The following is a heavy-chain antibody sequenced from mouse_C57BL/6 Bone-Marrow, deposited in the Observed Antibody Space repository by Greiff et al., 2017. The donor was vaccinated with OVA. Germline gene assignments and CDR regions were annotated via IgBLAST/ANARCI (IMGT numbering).Heavy chain of an antibody. CDR1: GFTFSSYG. CDR3: ARGVDY. J-gene: IGHJ2*01. Sequence: EVQLVESGGDLVKPGGSLKLSCAASGFTFSSYGMSWVRQTPDTRLEWVATISSGGSYTYYPDNVKGRFTISRDNAKNTLYLQMSSLKSEDTAMYYCARGVDYWCQGTTRTVSS. V-gene: IGHV5-6*01. CDR2: ISSGGSYT.